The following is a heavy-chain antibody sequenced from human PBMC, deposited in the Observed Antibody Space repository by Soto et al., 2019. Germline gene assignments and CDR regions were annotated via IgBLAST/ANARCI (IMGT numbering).Heavy chain of an antibody. Sequence: QVQLQQWGAGLLKPSETLSLTCAVYGGSFSGYYWSWIRQPPGKGLEWIGESNHVGNTNYNPSLKSRVTMSVDLSKNQFSLRLSSVTAADPAVYYCARVLIAGVTTDWGQGTLVLVSS. CDR3: ARVLIAGVTTD. CDR1: GGSFSGYY. J-gene: IGHJ4*02. D-gene: IGHD5-18*01. V-gene: IGHV4-34*01. CDR2: SNHVGNT.